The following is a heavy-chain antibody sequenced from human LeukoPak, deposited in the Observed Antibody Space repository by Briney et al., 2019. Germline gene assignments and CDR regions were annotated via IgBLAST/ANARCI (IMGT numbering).Heavy chain of an antibody. J-gene: IGHJ4*02. D-gene: IGHD3-9*01. Sequence: GGSLRLSCAASGFTFDDYAMHWVRQAPGKGVEWVSGISWNSGSIGYADSVKGRFTISRDNAKNSLYLQMNSLRAEDTALYYCARSDYHILNGPDYWGQGTLVTVSS. V-gene: IGHV3-9*01. CDR2: ISWNSGSI. CDR3: ARSDYHILNGPDY. CDR1: GFTFDDYA.